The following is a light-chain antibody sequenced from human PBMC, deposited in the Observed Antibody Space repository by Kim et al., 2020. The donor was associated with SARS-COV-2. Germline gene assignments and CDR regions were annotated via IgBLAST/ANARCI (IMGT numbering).Light chain of an antibody. CDR3: QSYDSSLSGWV. CDR2: GNS. CDR1: SCNIRAGYN. V-gene: IGLV1-40*01. Sequence: QRVTISSTGRSCNIRAGYNIHWYQQLPGTAPKILIYGNSKRPSGVPDRFSGSKSGTSASLAITGLQAEDEADYYCQSYDSSLSGWVFGGGTQLTVL. J-gene: IGLJ3*02.